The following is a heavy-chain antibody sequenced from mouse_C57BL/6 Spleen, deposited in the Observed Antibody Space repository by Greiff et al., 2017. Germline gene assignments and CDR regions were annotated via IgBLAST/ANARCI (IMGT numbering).Heavy chain of an antibody. J-gene: IGHJ3*01. CDR1: GYTFTSYW. CDR2: IYPSDSET. V-gene: IGHV1-61*01. CDR3: AREGDGYYVAY. Sequence: QVQLKQPGAELVRPGSSVKLSCKASGYTFTSYWMDWVKQRPGQGLEWIGNIYPSDSETHYNQKFKDKATLTVDKSSSTAYMQLSSLTSEDSAVYYCAREGDGYYVAYWGQGTLVTVSA. D-gene: IGHD2-3*01.